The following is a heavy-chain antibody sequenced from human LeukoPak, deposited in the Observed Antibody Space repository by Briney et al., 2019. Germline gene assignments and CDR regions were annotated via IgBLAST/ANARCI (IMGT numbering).Heavy chain of an antibody. D-gene: IGHD3-3*01. V-gene: IGHV3-20*04. Sequence: GGSLRLSCAASGFTFDDYGMSWVRQAPGKGLEWVSGINWNGGSTGYADSVKGRFTISRDNSKNTLYLQMNNMRTEDTAVYYCAREALEWSPPDIWGQGTTVTVSS. CDR2: INWNGGST. CDR3: AREALEWSPPDI. CDR1: GFTFDDYG. J-gene: IGHJ3*02.